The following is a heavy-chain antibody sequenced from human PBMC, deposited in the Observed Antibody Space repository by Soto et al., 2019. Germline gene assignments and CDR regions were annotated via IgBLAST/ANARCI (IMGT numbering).Heavy chain of an antibody. J-gene: IGHJ4*02. CDR3: ARVYGIVQYDDFWSGYYDY. CDR1: ANTFINNY. CDR2: YNPRGGTT. Sequence: QVQLLQSGAEVKKPGASVRISCKSSANTFINNYINWVRQAPGQGLEWLGVYNPRGGTTRYAQKSQGRVTMTGDTSTRTVFMELSNLKSEDTAVYYCARVYGIVQYDDFWSGYYDYWGQGTLVIVSS. V-gene: IGHV1-46*03. D-gene: IGHD3-3*01.